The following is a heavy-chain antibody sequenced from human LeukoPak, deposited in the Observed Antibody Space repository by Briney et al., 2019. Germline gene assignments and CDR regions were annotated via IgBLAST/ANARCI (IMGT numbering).Heavy chain of an antibody. Sequence: GGSLRLSCAASGFTFSSYAMHWVRQAPGKGLEWEAVISYDGSNKYYADSVKGRFTISRDNSKNTLYLQMNSLRAEDTAVYYCARTYYYDSSGPPEYWGQGTLVTVSS. J-gene: IGHJ4*02. V-gene: IGHV3-30-3*01. D-gene: IGHD3-22*01. CDR2: ISYDGSNK. CDR3: ARTYYYDSSGPPEY. CDR1: GFTFSSYA.